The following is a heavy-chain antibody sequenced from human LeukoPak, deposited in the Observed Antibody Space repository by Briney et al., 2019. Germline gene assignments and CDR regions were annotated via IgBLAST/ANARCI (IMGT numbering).Heavy chain of an antibody. D-gene: IGHD6-6*01. CDR2: IRSKAYGGTA. V-gene: IGHV3-49*04. CDR3: TIPYTRSS. CDR1: GFTFGDYS. J-gene: IGHJ4*02. Sequence: PGGSLRLSCTASGFTFGDYSMSWVRQAPGKGLEWVGFIRSKAYGGTAEYDASVKGRFPISRDDSDSIADLQMDSLIAEDTAMYYCTIPYTRSSGGQGTLVTVSS.